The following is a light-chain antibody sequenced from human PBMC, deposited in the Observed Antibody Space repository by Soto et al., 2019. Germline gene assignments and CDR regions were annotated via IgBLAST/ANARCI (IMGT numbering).Light chain of an antibody. CDR3: QSYDSSLSGSGVV. V-gene: IGLV1-40*01. CDR2: GNS. J-gene: IGLJ2*01. Sequence: SVLKQPPSVSRAPGQRVTISCTGSSSNIGAGYDVHWYQQLPGTAPKLLIYGNSNRPSGVPDRFSGSKSGTSASLAITGLQAEDEADYYCQSYDSSLSGSGVVFGGGTTVTV. CDR1: SSNIGAGYD.